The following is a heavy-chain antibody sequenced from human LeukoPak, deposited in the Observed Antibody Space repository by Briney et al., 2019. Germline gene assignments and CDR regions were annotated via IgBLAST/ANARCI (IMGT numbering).Heavy chain of an antibody. CDR2: INADGSRT. CDR1: GFTFSSYW. J-gene: IGHJ6*03. V-gene: IGHV3-74*01. CDR3: ARGSVTKGYFYYMDV. D-gene: IGHD4-17*01. Sequence: PGGSLTLSCAASGFTFSSYWMHWVRQAPGKGLVWVSRINADGSRTNYADSVKGRFTISRDNAKNTLYLQMNSLRADDTAVYYCARGSVTKGYFYYMDVWGKGSTVSVSS.